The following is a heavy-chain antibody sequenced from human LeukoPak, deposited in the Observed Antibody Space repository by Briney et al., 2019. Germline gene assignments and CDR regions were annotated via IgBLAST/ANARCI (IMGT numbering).Heavy chain of an antibody. V-gene: IGHV4-59*12. Sequence: PSETLSLTCTVSGGSISSYYWSWIRQPPGKGLEWIGYIYNSGSTNYNPSLKSRVTISVDTSKNQFSLKLSSVTAADTAVYYCARDTYIGSTSYWGQGTLVTVSS. CDR3: ARDTYIGSTSY. D-gene: IGHD2-2*01. J-gene: IGHJ4*02. CDR2: IYNSGST. CDR1: GGSISSYY.